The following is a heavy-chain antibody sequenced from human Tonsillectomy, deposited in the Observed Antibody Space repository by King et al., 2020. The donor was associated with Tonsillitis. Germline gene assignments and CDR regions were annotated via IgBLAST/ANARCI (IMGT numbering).Heavy chain of an antibody. CDR3: AKAPSSGVWSPAGGPYFDY. CDR2: ISGSGGST. Sequence: VQLVESGGGLVQPGGSLRLSCAASGFTFSSYAMSWVRQAPGKGLEWVSAISGSGGSTYYADSVKGRFTISRDNSKTTLYLQMTSLRAEDTAVYYCAKAPSSGVWSPAGGPYFDYWGQGTLVTVSS. CDR1: GFTFSSYA. V-gene: IGHV3-23*04. J-gene: IGHJ4*02. D-gene: IGHD2-21*01.